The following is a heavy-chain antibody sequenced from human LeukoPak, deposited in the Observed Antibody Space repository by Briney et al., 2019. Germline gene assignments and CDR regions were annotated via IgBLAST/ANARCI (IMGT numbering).Heavy chain of an antibody. CDR2: TYYRSKWYN. V-gene: IGHV6-1*01. CDR1: GDSVSSNSAA. D-gene: IGHD1-26*01. J-gene: IGHJ3*02. CDR3: ARDSVEWELLLDI. Sequence: SQTLSLTCAISGDSVSSNSAAWDWVRQPPSRGLEWLGRTYYRSKWYNDYAVSVKSRITINPDTSKNQFSLQQNSVTPEDTAVYYCARDSVEWELLLDIWGQGTMVTVSS.